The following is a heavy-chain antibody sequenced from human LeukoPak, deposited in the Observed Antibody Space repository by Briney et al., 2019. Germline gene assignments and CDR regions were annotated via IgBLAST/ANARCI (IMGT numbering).Heavy chain of an antibody. V-gene: IGHV3-49*03. CDR1: GFTFGDYA. J-gene: IGHJ6*02. CDR2: IRSKAYGGTT. CDR3: TRDLEYYYDSSGRNYYGIDV. D-gene: IGHD3-22*01. Sequence: GGSLRLSCTASGFTFGDYAMSWFRQAPGKGLEWVGFIRSKAYGGTTEYAASVKGRFTISRDDSKSIAYLQMNSLKTEDTAVYYCTRDLEYYYDSSGRNYYGIDVWGQGTTVTVSS.